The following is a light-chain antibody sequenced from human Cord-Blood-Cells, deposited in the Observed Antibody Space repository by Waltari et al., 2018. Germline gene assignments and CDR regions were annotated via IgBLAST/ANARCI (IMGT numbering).Light chain of an antibody. Sequence: QSVLTQPPSVSGAPGQRVTISCTGSSSNIGAGYDVHWYQQLPGTAPKLLIYGTSTRPAGVPHRFSGSKAGSAACLAITGLQAEYEADYYCESYGGSLRCSYVFGTGGKVTVL. J-gene: IGLJ1*01. CDR3: ESYGGSLRCSYV. CDR2: GTS. CDR1: SSNIGAGYD. V-gene: IGLV1-40*01.